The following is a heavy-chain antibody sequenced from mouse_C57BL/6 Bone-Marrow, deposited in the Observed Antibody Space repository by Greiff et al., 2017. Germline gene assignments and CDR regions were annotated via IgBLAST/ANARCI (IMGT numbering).Heavy chain of an antibody. CDR1: GFTFSDFY. D-gene: IGHD1-1*01. CDR2: SRNKANDYTT. CDR3: ARDGDYYGSSYWCFDV. J-gene: IGHJ1*03. Sequence: EVQLVESGGGLVQSGRSLRLSCATSGFTFSDFYMEWVRQAPGKGLEWIAASRNKANDYTTEYSASVKGRFIVSRDTSQSILYRQMNALRAEDTAMYYCARDGDYYGSSYWCFDVWGTGTTVTVSS. V-gene: IGHV7-1*01.